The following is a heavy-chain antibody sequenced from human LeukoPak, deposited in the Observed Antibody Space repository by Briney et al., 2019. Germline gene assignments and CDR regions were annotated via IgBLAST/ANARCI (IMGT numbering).Heavy chain of an antibody. D-gene: IGHD1/OR15-1a*01. CDR3: AKDIVGLEQNWFDP. CDR2: ISSSGSTI. V-gene: IGHV3-48*03. J-gene: IGHJ5*02. CDR1: GFTFSSYE. Sequence: PGGSLRLSCAASGFTFSSYEMNWVRQAPGKGLEWVSYISSSGSTIYYADSVKGRFTISRDNAKNSLYLQMNSLRAEDTAVYYRAKDIVGLEQNWFDPWGQGTLVTVSS.